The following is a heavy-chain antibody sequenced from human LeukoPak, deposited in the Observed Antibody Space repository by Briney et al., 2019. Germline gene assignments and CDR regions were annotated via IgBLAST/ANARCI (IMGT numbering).Heavy chain of an antibody. CDR3: AGTAARRFDY. CDR1: GYTFPSYF. Sequence: ASVRVSCKASGYTFPSYFMHWVRQAPGQGLEWMGIINPTGGSTTYAQKFQGRVTMTRDTSTSTVYMELSSLRSDDTAVYYCAGTAARRFDYWGQGTLVTVSS. J-gene: IGHJ4*02. D-gene: IGHD6-6*01. CDR2: INPTGGST. V-gene: IGHV1-46*01.